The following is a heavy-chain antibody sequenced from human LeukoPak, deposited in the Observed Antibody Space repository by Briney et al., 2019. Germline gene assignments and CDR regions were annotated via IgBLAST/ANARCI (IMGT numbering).Heavy chain of an antibody. Sequence: ASVKVSCKASGYIFTNYHMHWVRQAPGQGLEWMGIINPSGDSTSYAQKFQGRVTMTRDTSTSTVYMELRSLRSEDAAVYYCARPFYPDDSGFATYWGQGTLVTVSS. CDR1: GYIFTNYH. V-gene: IGHV1-46*01. CDR3: ARPFYPDDSGFATY. CDR2: INPSGDST. J-gene: IGHJ4*02. D-gene: IGHD3-22*01.